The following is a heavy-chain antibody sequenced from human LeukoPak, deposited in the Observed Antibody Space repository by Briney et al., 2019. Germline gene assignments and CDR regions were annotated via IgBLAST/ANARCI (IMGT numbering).Heavy chain of an antibody. CDR1: GGSISSYY. Sequence: SETLSLTCTVSGGSISSYYWSWIRQPPGKGLEWIGYIYYSGSTNYNPSLKSRVTISVDTSKNQFSLRLSSVTAADTAVYYCARHVSPIPYYYDSSGYLGAFDIWGQGTMVTVSS. D-gene: IGHD3-22*01. V-gene: IGHV4-59*08. CDR2: IYYSGST. J-gene: IGHJ3*02. CDR3: ARHVSPIPYYYDSSGYLGAFDI.